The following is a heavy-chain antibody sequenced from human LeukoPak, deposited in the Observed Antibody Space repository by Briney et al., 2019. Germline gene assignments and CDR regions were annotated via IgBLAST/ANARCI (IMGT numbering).Heavy chain of an antibody. CDR2: IYYSGST. Sequence: SETLSLTCTVSGGSISSSSYYWGWIRQPPGKGLEWIGSIYYSGSTYYNPSLKSRVTISVDTSKNQFSLKLSSVTAADTAVYYCAREKTTHYYGSGSLDYWGQGTLVIVSS. CDR1: GGSISSSSYY. J-gene: IGHJ4*02. D-gene: IGHD3-10*01. V-gene: IGHV4-39*07. CDR3: AREKTTHYYGSGSLDY.